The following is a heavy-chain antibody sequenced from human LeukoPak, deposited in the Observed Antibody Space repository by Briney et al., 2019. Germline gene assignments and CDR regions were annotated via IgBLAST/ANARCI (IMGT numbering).Heavy chain of an antibody. CDR1: GFTFSSYA. CDR3: AKEPKPRPTVGYFQH. D-gene: IGHD1-14*01. Sequence: GGSLRLSCAASGFTFSSYAMSWVRQAPGKGLEWVSGTSGSGRSIHYADSVKGRFTISRDNSKNTLYLQMNSLRADDTAVYYCAKEPKPRPTVGYFQHWGQGTLVTVSS. CDR2: TSGSGRSI. V-gene: IGHV3-23*01. J-gene: IGHJ1*01.